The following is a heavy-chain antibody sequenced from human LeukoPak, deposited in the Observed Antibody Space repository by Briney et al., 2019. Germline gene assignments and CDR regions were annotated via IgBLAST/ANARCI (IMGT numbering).Heavy chain of an antibody. CDR3: ARGPVAGIVYYYYYGMDV. CDR2: INHSGST. Sequence: SETLSLTCAVYGGSFSGYYWSWIRQPPGKGLEWIGGINHSGSTNYNPSLKSRVTISVDTSKNQFSLKLSSVTAADTAVYYCARGPVAGIVYYYYYGMDVWGQGTTVTVSS. CDR1: GGSFSGYY. J-gene: IGHJ6*02. D-gene: IGHD6-19*01. V-gene: IGHV4-34*01.